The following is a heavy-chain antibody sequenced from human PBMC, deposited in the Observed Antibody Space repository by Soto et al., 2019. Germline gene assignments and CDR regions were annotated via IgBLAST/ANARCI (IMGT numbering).Heavy chain of an antibody. CDR3: LGGQYYFDY. CDR1: GFPFTTYG. D-gene: IGHD3-10*01. V-gene: IGHV3-30*03. J-gene: IGHJ4*02. Sequence: QVQLVESGGGVVQPGRSLRLSCAASGFPFTTYGMHWVREGPGKGLEWVAVISYDGSNKYYADSVKGRFTIYRDNSKNMLYLQINNLRPEDTSLYYCLGGQYYFDYRGQGTLVTVSS. CDR2: ISYDGSNK.